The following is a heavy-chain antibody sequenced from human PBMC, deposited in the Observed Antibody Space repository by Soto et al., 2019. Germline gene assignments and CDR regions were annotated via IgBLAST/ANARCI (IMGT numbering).Heavy chain of an antibody. CDR1: GGSISSYY. J-gene: IGHJ3*02. D-gene: IGHD3-3*01. V-gene: IGHV4-59*01. CDR3: ARVYDFWSGNAFDI. CDR2: IYYSGST. Sequence: LEILSLTCTVSGGSISSYYWSWIRQPPGKGLEWIGYIYYSGSTNYNPSLKSRVTISVDTSKNQFSLKLSSVTAADTAVYYCARVYDFWSGNAFDIWGQGTMVTVSS.